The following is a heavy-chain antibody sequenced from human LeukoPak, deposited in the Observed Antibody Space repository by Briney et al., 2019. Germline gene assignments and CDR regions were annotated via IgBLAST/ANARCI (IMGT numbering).Heavy chain of an antibody. CDR3: ARSPPKVYWFDP. Sequence: SETLSLTCTVSGGSISSGGYYWSWIRQHPGKGLEWIGYIYYSGSTYYNPSLKSRVTISVDTSKNQFSLKLSSVTAADTAVYYCARSPPKVYWFDPWGQGTLVTVSS. J-gene: IGHJ5*02. V-gene: IGHV4-31*03. CDR1: GGSISSGGYY. CDR2: IYYSGST.